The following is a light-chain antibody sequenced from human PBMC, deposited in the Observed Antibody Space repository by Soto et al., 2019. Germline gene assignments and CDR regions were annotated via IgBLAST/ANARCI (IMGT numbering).Light chain of an antibody. Sequence: QSVLTQPPSVSGTPGQRVTISCSGSSSNVGSNFVYWYQQFPGPAPKLLIYRTDQRPSGVPDRFSASKPGTSASLAISGLRSDDEADYYCAAWDNSLRWVFGGGTKLTVL. V-gene: IGLV1-47*01. CDR2: RTD. CDR3: AAWDNSLRWV. CDR1: SSNVGSNF. J-gene: IGLJ3*02.